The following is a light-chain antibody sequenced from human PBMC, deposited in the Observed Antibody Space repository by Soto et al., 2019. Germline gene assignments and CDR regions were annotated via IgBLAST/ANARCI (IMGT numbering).Light chain of an antibody. CDR1: QGISSW. J-gene: IGKJ4*01. V-gene: IGKV1-12*01. CDR2: AAS. CDR3: QQANSLPLT. Sequence: DIQMTQSPSSVSASVGDRVTITCRASQGISSWLAWYQHKPGKAPKLLMYAASSLQSGVPSRFTGSGSGTDVTLTTNSLQPEDFATYHCQQANSLPLTFGGGTKVEIK.